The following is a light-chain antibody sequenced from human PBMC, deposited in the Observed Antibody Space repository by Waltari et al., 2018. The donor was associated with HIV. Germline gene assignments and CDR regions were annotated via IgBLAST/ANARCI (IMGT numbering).Light chain of an antibody. V-gene: IGKV3-15*01. Sequence: EIVMTQSPATLSVSPGERATLPCRASHSVSSNLAWYQQKTGQAPRLLIYGASTRATGIPARFSGSGSGTEFTLTISSLQSEDFAVYYCQQYNNWPPWTFGQGTKVEIK. CDR3: QQYNNWPPWT. J-gene: IGKJ1*01. CDR2: GAS. CDR1: HSVSSN.